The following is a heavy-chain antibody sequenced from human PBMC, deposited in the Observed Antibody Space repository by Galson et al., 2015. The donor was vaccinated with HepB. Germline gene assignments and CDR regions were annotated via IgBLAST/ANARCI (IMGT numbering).Heavy chain of an antibody. V-gene: IGHV4-39*01. Sequence: SETLSLTCSVSGDSISSRNYYWGWLRQSPGKGPEWIGSFYYTGNTYYIPAPKCRVTISADTSKNQVSLTLACVTAADTALCYCARHNGDNFHYAMDVWGQGTTVTVSS. D-gene: IGHD4/OR15-4a*01. CDR2: FYYTGNT. CDR3: ARHNGDNFHYAMDV. CDR1: GDSISSRNYY. J-gene: IGHJ6*02.